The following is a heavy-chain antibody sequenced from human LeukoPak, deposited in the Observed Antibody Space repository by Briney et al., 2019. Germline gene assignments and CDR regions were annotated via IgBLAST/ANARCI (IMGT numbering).Heavy chain of an antibody. CDR3: ARDLYYYDSSDYYSYYFDS. D-gene: IGHD3-22*01. V-gene: IGHV4-61*02. J-gene: IGHJ4*02. CDR2: IYSSGRT. CDR1: GGSISSGSYY. Sequence: SEALSLTCTVSGGSISSGSYYWSWIRQPAGKGLEWIGRIYSSGRTNYNPSLKSRVTISVDTSKNQFSLNLSSVTAADTAVYYCARDLYYYDSSDYYSYYFDSWGQGTLVTVSS.